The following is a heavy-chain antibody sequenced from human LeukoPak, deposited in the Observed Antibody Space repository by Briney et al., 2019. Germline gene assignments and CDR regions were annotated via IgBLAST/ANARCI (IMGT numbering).Heavy chain of an antibody. Sequence: GGSLRLSCAASGFTFSSYWMHWVRQAPGKGLVWVSRINGDGSSTTYADSVKGRFTISRDNAKNTLYLQMNSLRAEDTAVYYCARLNTHYYGSVSYFPRYYFDHWGQGTLVTVSS. D-gene: IGHD3-10*01. CDR2: INGDGSST. CDR3: ARLNTHYYGSVSYFPRYYFDH. V-gene: IGHV3-74*01. J-gene: IGHJ4*02. CDR1: GFTFSSYW.